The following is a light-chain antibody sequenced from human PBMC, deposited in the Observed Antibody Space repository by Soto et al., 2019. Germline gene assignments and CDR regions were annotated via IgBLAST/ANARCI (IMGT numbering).Light chain of an antibody. V-gene: IGLV1-44*01. J-gene: IGLJ1*01. CDR2: ANN. Sequence: QSVLTQPPSASGTPGQRVTISCSGSSSNIGSNTVNWYQQLPGTAPKLLIHANNQRPSGVPDRFSGSESGTSASLAISWLQSEEADYYCAAWDDSLNGYVFGTGTRSPS. CDR1: SSNIGSNT. CDR3: AAWDDSLNGYV.